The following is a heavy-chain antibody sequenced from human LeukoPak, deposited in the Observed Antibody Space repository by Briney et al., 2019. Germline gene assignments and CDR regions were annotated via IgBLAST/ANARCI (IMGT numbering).Heavy chain of an antibody. CDR1: GFTFSSYW. J-gene: IGHJ6*03. CDR2: IKQDGSEK. CDR3: ARDGVCSSTSCYTYYYYMDV. D-gene: IGHD2-2*02. Sequence: PGGSLRLSCAASGFTFSSYWMSWVRQAPGKGLEWVANIKQDGSEKYYVDSVKGRFTISRDNAKNSMYLQMNSLRAEDTAVYYCARDGVCSSTSCYTYYYYMDVWGKGTTVTVSS. V-gene: IGHV3-7*01.